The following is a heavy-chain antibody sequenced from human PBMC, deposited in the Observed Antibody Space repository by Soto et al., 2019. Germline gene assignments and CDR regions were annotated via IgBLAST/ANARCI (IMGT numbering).Heavy chain of an antibody. CDR3: AKDDIVVVPAAIPYDILTGYFDY. Sequence: LRLSCAASGFTFSSYAMSWVRQAPGKGLEWVSAISGSGGSTYYADSVKGRFTISRDNSKNTLYLQMNSLRAEDTAVYYCAKDDIVVVPAAIPYDILTGYFDYWGRGTLVTVSS. J-gene: IGHJ4*02. CDR2: ISGSGGST. CDR1: GFTFSSYA. D-gene: IGHD2-2*02. V-gene: IGHV3-23*01.